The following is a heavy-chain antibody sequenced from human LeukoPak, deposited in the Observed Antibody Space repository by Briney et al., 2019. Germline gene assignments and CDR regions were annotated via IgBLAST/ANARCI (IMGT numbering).Heavy chain of an antibody. CDR2: IYYSGST. CDR3: ARGVYFSEDYVWGSYRYIPQYYFDY. V-gene: IGHV4-31*03. CDR1: GGSISSGGYY. D-gene: IGHD3-16*02. J-gene: IGHJ4*02. Sequence: SQTLSLTCTVSGGSISSGGYYWSWIRQHPGKGLEWIGYIYYSGSTYYNPSLKSRVTISVDTSKNQFSLKLSSVTAADTAVYYCARGVYFSEDYVWGSYRYIPQYYFDYWGQGTLVTVSS.